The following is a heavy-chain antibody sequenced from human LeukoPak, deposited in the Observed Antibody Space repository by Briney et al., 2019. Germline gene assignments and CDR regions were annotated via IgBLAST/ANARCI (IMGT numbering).Heavy chain of an antibody. Sequence: LSCXXSXXXFSSYEMXWVRQAPGKGLEWVSYISSSAIIIYYADSVKGRFTISRDNAKNSLYLQMNSLRAEDTAVYYCARGPLFDYWGQXTL. CDR3: ARGPLFDY. CDR1: XXXFSSYE. J-gene: IGHJ4*02. CDR2: ISSSAIII. V-gene: IGHV3-48*03.